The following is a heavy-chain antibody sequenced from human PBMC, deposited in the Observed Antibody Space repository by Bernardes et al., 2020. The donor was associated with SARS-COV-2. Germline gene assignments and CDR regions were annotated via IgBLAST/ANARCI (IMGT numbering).Heavy chain of an antibody. Sequence: GGSLRLSCAASGFTFSSYWMTWVRQGPGKGLERVANIKQDESEKYYVDSVKGRFTISRDNAKNSLYVQMNSLRAEDTAVYYCARGRYYFDLWGRGTLVTVSS. CDR1: GFTFSSYW. J-gene: IGHJ2*01. D-gene: IGHD1-20*01. V-gene: IGHV3-7*04. CDR3: ARGRYYFDL. CDR2: IKQDESEK.